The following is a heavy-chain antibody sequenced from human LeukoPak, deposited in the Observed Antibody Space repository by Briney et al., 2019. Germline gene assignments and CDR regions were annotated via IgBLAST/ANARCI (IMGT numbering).Heavy chain of an antibody. V-gene: IGHV3-72*01. CDR1: GFTFSSYG. J-gene: IGHJ1*01. Sequence: HPGGSLRLSCAASGFTFSSYGMHWVRQAPGKGLEWVGRTRNKAKSYTTEYAASVKGRFIISRDDSKKSVYLQMNSLKIEDTAVYYCVNHIDVAPITTVDWGQGTLVTVSS. CDR2: TRNKAKSYTT. CDR3: VNHIDVAPITTVD. D-gene: IGHD5-24*01.